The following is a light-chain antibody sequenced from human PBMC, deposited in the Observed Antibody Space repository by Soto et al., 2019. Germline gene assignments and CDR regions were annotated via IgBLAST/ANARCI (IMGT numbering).Light chain of an antibody. J-gene: IGKJ1*01. CDR3: QQYETFWT. Sequence: DIQMNQSPSTLSGCVEDRVTITGRASQTISSWLAWYQQKPGKAPKLLIYKASTLKSGVPSRFSGSGSGTEFTLTISSLQPDDFATYYCQQYETFWTFGQGTKVDI. V-gene: IGKV1-5*03. CDR1: QTISSW. CDR2: KAS.